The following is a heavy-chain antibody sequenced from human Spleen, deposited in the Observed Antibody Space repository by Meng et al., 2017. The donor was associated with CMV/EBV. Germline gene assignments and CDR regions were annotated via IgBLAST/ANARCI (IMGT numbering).Heavy chain of an antibody. Sequence: GESLKISCVASGFTFSSYSMNWVRQAPGKGLEWVSYIGSSGSSIYYADSVKGRFTISRDNAKNSLYLQMNSLRAEDTAVYYCARKRAGVVGWFDPWGQGTLVTVSS. CDR2: IGSSGSSI. J-gene: IGHJ5*02. V-gene: IGHV3-48*04. CDR1: GFTFSSYS. CDR3: ARKRAGVVGWFDP. D-gene: IGHD2-21*01.